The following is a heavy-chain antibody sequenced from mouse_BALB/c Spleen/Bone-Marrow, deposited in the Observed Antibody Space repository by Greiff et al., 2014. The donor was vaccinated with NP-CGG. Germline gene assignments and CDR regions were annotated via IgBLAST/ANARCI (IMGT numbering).Heavy chain of an antibody. CDR3: AIYYDGSSEFAY. Sequence: EVQLQQSGAELVKPGASVKLSCTASGFNIKDTYMHWVKQRPEQGLEWIGRIDPANGNTKYDPKFQGKATVTADTSSNTAYLQLSSLPSEDAAAYYCAIYYDGSSEFAYWGQGTLVTVSA. D-gene: IGHD1-1*01. CDR1: GFNIKDTY. J-gene: IGHJ3*01. CDR2: IDPANGNT. V-gene: IGHV14-3*02.